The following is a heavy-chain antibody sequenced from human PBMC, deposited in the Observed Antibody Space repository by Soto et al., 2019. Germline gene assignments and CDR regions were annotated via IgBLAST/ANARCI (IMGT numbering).Heavy chain of an antibody. V-gene: IGHV3-33*01. CDR1: GFTFSSYG. CDR3: ARDKGDDYGDYARYYYYYYMDV. J-gene: IGHJ6*03. D-gene: IGHD4-17*01. CDR2: IWYDGSNK. Sequence: QVQLVESGGGVVQPGRSLRLSCAASGFTFSSYGMHWVRQAPGKGLEWVAVIWYDGSNKYYADSVKGRFTISRDNSKNTLYLQMNSLRAEDTAVYYCARDKGDDYGDYARYYYYYYMDVWGKGTTVTVSS.